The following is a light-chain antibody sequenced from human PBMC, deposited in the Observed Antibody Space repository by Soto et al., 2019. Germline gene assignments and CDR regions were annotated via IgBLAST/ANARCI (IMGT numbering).Light chain of an antibody. CDR2: GAS. Sequence: EIVLTQSPGTLSLSPGERATLSCRASQSVSSSYLAWYQQKPGQAPRLLIYGASSRATGIPDGFSGSGSGTDFTLTISRLEPEDFAVYYCQQYGSSPLYTICQGTRLEIK. CDR1: QSVSSSY. V-gene: IGKV3-20*01. CDR3: QQYGSSPLYT. J-gene: IGKJ2*01.